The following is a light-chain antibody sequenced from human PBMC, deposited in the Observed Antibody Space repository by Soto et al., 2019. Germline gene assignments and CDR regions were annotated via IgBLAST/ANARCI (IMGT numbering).Light chain of an antibody. CDR2: SNN. J-gene: IGLJ3*02. Sequence: QSVLTQPPSASGTPGQRVTISCSGSSSNIGSNTVNWYQQLPGTAPKLLIYSNNQRPSGVPDRFSGSKSGTSASMAISGLQSEDEADYYCAAWEDSVNVWVFGGGTTLTVL. CDR1: SSNIGSNT. V-gene: IGLV1-44*01. CDR3: AAWEDSVNVWV.